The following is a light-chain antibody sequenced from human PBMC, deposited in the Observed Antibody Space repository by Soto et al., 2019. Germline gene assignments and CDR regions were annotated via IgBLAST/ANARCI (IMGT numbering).Light chain of an antibody. J-gene: IGKJ1*01. V-gene: IGKV1-39*01. Sequence: DSQMTESPSSRSVAGGDRVTITCRASQRIGNDLRWYQQKPGKAPRLLIYTASSLQSGVPSSFSRSGAGTDFTLTITRLQPEDFATYFCQHSYSTPRTFGQGTKVDSK. CDR1: QRIGND. CDR2: TAS. CDR3: QHSYSTPRT.